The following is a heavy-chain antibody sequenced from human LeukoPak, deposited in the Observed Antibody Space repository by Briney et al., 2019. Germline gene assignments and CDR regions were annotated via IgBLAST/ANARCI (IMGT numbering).Heavy chain of an antibody. V-gene: IGHV3-30*18. CDR3: AKARGTYGGPFDY. J-gene: IGHJ4*02. CDR2: ISYDGSNK. CDR1: GFTFSSYG. D-gene: IGHD2-8*01. Sequence: GGSLRLSCAASGFTFSSYGMHWVRQAPGKGLEWVAVISYDGSNKYYADSVKGRFTISRDNSKNTLYLQMNSLRAEDTAVYYCAKARGTYGGPFDYWGQGTLVTVPS.